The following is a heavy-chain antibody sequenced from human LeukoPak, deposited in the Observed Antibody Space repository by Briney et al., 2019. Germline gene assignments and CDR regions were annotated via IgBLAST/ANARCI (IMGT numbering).Heavy chain of an antibody. Sequence: SVKVSCKASGFTFTSSAVQWVRQARGQRLEWIGWIVVGSGNTNYAQKFQERVTITRDMSTSTAYMELSSLRSEDTAVYYCAADLGGDYYYYYMDVWGKGTTVTVSS. J-gene: IGHJ6*03. CDR2: IVVGSGNT. D-gene: IGHD3-10*01. CDR3: AADLGGDYYYYYMDV. V-gene: IGHV1-58*01. CDR1: GFTFTSSA.